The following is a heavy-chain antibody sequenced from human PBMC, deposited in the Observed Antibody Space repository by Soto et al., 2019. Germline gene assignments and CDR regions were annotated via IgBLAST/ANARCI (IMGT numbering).Heavy chain of an antibody. V-gene: IGHV4-4*02. CDR2: IYHSGST. CDR3: ARDNAAVAGLDY. J-gene: IGHJ4*02. Sequence: QVQLQESGPGLVKPSGTLSLTCAVSSGSISSSNWWSWVRQPPGKGLEWIGEIYHSGSTNYNPSLKSRVTIPVDKSKNQFSLKLSSVTAADTAVYYCARDNAAVAGLDYWGQGTLVTVSS. D-gene: IGHD6-19*01. CDR1: SGSISSSNW.